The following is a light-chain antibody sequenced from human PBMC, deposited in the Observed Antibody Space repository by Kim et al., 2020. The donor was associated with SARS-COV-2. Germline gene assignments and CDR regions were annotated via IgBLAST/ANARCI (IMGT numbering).Light chain of an antibody. J-gene: IGLJ3*02. CDR3: QSCGV. Sequence: NFMLTQPHSVSESPGKTVTISCTGSSGSIASNYVQWYQQRPGSAPTTVIYEDNQRPSGVPDRFSGSIDTSSTSASLTISGLKTEDEADYYCQSCGVFGGGTKLTVL. CDR2: EDN. V-gene: IGLV6-57*02. CDR1: SGSIASNY.